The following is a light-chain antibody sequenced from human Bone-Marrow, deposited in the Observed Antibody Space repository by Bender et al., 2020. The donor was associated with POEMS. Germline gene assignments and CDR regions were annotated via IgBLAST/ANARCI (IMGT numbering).Light chain of an antibody. CDR2: EDT. CDR1: NIELGPHSV. CDR3: YSYDATTTLFV. J-gene: IGLJ1*01. Sequence: QSALTQPASVSESPGQSITVSCTGDNIELGPHSVVSWYQQHPGRVPKVMIYEDTKRPSGVSDRVSASRSGRTASLTISGLQAEDEADYYCYSYDATTTLFVFGSGTKVSVL. V-gene: IGLV2-23*02.